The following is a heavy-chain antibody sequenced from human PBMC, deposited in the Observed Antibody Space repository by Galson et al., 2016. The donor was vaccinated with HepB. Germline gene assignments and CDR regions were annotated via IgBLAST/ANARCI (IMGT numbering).Heavy chain of an antibody. J-gene: IGHJ3*02. Sequence: SLRLSCAASGFTFSSYSMNWVRQAPGKGLEWVSAIYSGGSTYYADAVKGHFTVSRDNPKNTVYLQMNSLRAEDTAVYYCAREAIAAAGTHDAFDIWGQGTMVTVSS. CDR3: AREAIAAAGTHDAFDI. D-gene: IGHD6-13*01. V-gene: IGHV3-53*01. CDR2: IYSGGST. CDR1: GFTFSSYS.